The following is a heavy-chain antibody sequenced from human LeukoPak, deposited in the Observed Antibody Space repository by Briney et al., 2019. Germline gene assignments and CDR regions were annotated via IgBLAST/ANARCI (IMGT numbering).Heavy chain of an antibody. V-gene: IGHV3-7*01. J-gene: IGHJ4*02. CDR2: IKQDGSDR. Sequence: PGGSLRLSCAASGFTFRNYWMSWVRQAPGTGLEWVANIKQDGSDRNYVTSVRGRFTISRDNSKNTLYLQMNSLRAEDTAVYYCARDLIAAADYWGQGTLVTVSS. CDR3: ARDLIAAADY. CDR1: GFTFRNYW. D-gene: IGHD6-13*01.